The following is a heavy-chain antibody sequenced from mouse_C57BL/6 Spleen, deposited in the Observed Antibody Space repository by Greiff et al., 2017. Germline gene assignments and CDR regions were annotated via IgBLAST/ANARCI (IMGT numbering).Heavy chain of an antibody. J-gene: IGHJ4*01. CDR3: ARHYYGSSPYAMDY. CDR1: GYAFSSSW. CDR2: IYPGDGDT. V-gene: IGHV1-82*01. D-gene: IGHD1-1*01. Sequence: VQLQQSGPELVKPGASVKISCKASGYAFSSSWMNWVKQRPGKGLEWIGRIYPGDGDTNYNGKFKGKATLTADKSSSTAYMQRSSLTSEDSAVYFCARHYYGSSPYAMDYWGQGTSVTVSS.